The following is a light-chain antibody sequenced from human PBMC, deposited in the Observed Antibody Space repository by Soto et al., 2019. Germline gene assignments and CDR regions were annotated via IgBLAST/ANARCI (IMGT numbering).Light chain of an antibody. J-gene: IGKJ2*01. Sequence: DIQMTQSPSSLSASVGDRVTITCQASQDISNYLNWYQQKPGKAPKLLNYDASNLETGVPSRFSVSGSRTNFTFTISSPQPEDVPQSYCQQYDNLPIYTFGHGTKLEIK. CDR1: QDISNY. V-gene: IGKV1-33*01. CDR3: QQYDNLPIYT. CDR2: DAS.